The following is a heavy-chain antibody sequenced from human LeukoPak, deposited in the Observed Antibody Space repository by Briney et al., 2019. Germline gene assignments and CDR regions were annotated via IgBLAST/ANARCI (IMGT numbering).Heavy chain of an antibody. V-gene: IGHV1-8*03. D-gene: IGHD2-15*01. CDR2: MNPNSGNT. Sequence: ASVKVSCKASGYTFTSYDINWVRQATGQGLEWTGWMNPNSGNTGYAQKFQGRVTITRNTSISTAYMELSNLRSEDTAVYYCARENCSGGSCYTIAAFDIWGQGAMVTVSS. CDR3: ARENCSGGSCYTIAAFDI. CDR1: GYTFTSYD. J-gene: IGHJ3*02.